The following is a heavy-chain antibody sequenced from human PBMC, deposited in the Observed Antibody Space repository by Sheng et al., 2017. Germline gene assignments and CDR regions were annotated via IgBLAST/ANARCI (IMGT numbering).Heavy chain of an antibody. V-gene: IGHV3-30*04. CDR2: ISYDGSNK. CDR3: ARALGVGATFDY. J-gene: IGHJ4*02. CDR1: GFTFSSYA. Sequence: QVQLVESGGGVVQPGRSLRLSCAASGFTFSSYAMHWVRQAPGKGLEWVAVISYDGSNKYYADSVKGRFTISRDNSKNTLYLQMNSLRAEDTAVYYCARALGVGATFDYWGQGTLVTVSS. D-gene: IGHD1-26*01.